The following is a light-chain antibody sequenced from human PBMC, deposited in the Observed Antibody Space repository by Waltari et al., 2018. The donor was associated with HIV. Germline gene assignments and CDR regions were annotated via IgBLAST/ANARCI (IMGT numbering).Light chain of an antibody. CDR1: SSNIGSNT. CDR3: ATWDDSLNGRV. V-gene: IGLV1-44*01. Sequence: QSVLTQPPSASGTPGQRVTISCSGSSSNIGSNTVNWYQQLPGTAPKLLIYSNYHRPSGVPDQFSGSKSGTSASLAISGLQSEDEADYYCATWDDSLNGRVFGGGTKLTVL. J-gene: IGLJ3*02. CDR2: SNY.